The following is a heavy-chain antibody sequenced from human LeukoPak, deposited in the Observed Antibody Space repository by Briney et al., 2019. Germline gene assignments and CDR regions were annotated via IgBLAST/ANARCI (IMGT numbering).Heavy chain of an antibody. V-gene: IGHV4-30-2*01. Sequence: PSQTLSLTCTVSGGSISSGGYYWSWIRQPPGKGLEWIGYIYHSGSTYYNPSLKSRVTISVDRSKNQFSLKLSSVTAADTAVYYCARAPRGMGSDFWSGYYEDYWGQGTLVTVSS. CDR2: IYHSGST. J-gene: IGHJ4*02. D-gene: IGHD3-3*01. CDR3: ARAPRGMGSDFWSGYYEDY. CDR1: GGSISSGGYY.